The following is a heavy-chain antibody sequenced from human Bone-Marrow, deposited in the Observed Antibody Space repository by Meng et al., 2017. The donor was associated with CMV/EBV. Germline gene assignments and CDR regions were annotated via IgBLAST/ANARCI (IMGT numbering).Heavy chain of an antibody. CDR3: ARDLAVGSFDY. D-gene: IGHD6-19*01. J-gene: IGHJ4*02. V-gene: IGHV3-21*01. CDR2: ISSSSSYI. Sequence: GESLKISCAASGFTFSSYSMNWVRQAPGKGLESVSSISSSSSYIYYADSVKGRFTISRDNAKNSLYLQMNSLRAEDTAVYYCARDLAVGSFDYWGQGTLVTVSS. CDR1: GFTFSSYS.